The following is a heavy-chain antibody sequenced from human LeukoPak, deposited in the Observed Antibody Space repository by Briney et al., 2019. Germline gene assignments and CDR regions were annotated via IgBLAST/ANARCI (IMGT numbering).Heavy chain of an antibody. Sequence: GGSLRLSCAASGFTFSSYGMHWVRQAPGKGLEWVAFIRYDGSNKYYADSVKGRFTISRDNSKNTLYLQMNSLRAEDTAVYYCARARITMVRGVRSNWFDPWGQGTLVTVSS. CDR3: ARARITMVRGVRSNWFDP. CDR2: IRYDGSNK. D-gene: IGHD3-10*01. CDR1: GFTFSSYG. V-gene: IGHV3-30*02. J-gene: IGHJ5*02.